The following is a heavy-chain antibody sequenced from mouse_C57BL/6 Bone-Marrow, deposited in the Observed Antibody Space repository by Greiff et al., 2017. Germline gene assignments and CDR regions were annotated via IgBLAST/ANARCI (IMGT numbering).Heavy chain of an antibody. CDR1: GYTFTDYN. J-gene: IGHJ2*01. V-gene: IGHV1-22*01. D-gene: IGHD3-2*02. Sequence: EVQLQQSGPELVKPGASVKMSCKASGYTFTDYNMHWVKQSHGKSLEWIGYINPNNGGTSYNQKFKGKATLTVNKSSSTAYMELRSLTSEDSAVYYCARAKGQLRLHDYWGQGTTLTVSS. CDR2: INPNNGGT. CDR3: ARAKGQLRLHDY.